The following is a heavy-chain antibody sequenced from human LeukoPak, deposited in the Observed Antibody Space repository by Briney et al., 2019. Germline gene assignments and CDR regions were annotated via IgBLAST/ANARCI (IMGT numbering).Heavy chain of an antibody. V-gene: IGHV3-48*01. J-gene: IGHJ4*02. CDR3: ARDRDFYDNSGYHFDY. CDR1: GFTFSSYS. CDR2: ISSSSSTI. D-gene: IGHD3-22*01. Sequence: GGSLRLSCAASGFTFSSYSMNWVRQAPGKGLEWVSYISSSSSTIYYADSVKGRFTISRDNSKNTLYLQMNSLRAEDTAVYYCARDRDFYDNSGYHFDYWGQGTLVTVSS.